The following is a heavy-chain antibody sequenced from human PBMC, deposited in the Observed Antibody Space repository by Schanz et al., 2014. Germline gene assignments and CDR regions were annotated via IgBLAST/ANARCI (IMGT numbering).Heavy chain of an antibody. J-gene: IGHJ4*02. Sequence: EVHLVESGGGLVKRGGSLRLSCAASGFTISSYSMNWVRQAPGKGLEWVSSISSSSSYIYYADSVKGRFTISRDNAKNSLYLQMNSLRAEDTAVYYCARAARRTRVVPLYFDYWGQGTLVTVSS. V-gene: IGHV3-21*01. CDR1: GFTISSYS. CDR2: ISSSSSYI. D-gene: IGHD2-2*01. CDR3: ARAARRTRVVPLYFDY.